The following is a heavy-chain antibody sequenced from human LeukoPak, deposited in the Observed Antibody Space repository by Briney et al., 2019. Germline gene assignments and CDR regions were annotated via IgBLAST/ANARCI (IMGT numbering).Heavy chain of an antibody. Sequence: ASVTLSFNSSGSSFSIYTFCWVWLGPGPGLGRMGMIILILGVANYAQKFQVRVTITTDKSTSTAYMELSSLRSEDTAVDYFARGVVEATGSWFDPWGQGTLVTVSS. CDR1: GSSFSIYT. V-gene: IGHV1-69*02. D-gene: IGHD1-26*01. CDR2: IILILGVA. J-gene: IGHJ5*02. CDR3: ARGVVEATGSWFDP.